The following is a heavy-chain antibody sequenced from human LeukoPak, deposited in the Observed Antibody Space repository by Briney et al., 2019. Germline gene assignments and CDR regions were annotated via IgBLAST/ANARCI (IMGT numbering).Heavy chain of an antibody. D-gene: IGHD5-18*01. CDR1: GFTLSDYY. CDR3: ARGKYNYACGG. Sequence: GGSLRLSCAASGFTLSDYYMHWLRQVPGKGLVWVSHIDGDGSSTGYADSVKGRFTISRDNAKNTLYLHLNSLRAEDTAVYYCARGKYNYACGGWGQGTLVTVSS. CDR2: IDGDGSST. J-gene: IGHJ4*02. V-gene: IGHV3-74*01.